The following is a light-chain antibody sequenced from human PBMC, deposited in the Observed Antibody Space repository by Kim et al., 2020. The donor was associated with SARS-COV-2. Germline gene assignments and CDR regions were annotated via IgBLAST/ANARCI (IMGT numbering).Light chain of an antibody. CDR2: EVT. CDR3: SSYAGGNKV. Sequence: PGQSVAISCTGTSSDVGGYNYVSWYQQHPGKVPKLLIYEVTKRPSGVPDRFSGSKSANTASLIISGLQAEDEADYYCSSYAGGNKVFGGGTQLTVL. CDR1: SSDVGGYNY. J-gene: IGLJ3*02. V-gene: IGLV2-8*01.